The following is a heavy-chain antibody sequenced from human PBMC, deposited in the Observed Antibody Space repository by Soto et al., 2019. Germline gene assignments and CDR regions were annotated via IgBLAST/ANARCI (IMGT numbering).Heavy chain of an antibody. J-gene: IGHJ5*02. CDR3: ARDRRAAPNTRGSIDP. Sequence: QVQLQESGPRLVKPSQTLSLTCNVSGDYIRSGGYYWSWIRQRPGKDLEWIGYIYYTGSTYYNRSLRSRLSMSVDTSENQFSLKLTSVTAADTAIYYCARDRRAAPNTRGSIDPWGQGIMVTVSA. CDR2: IYYTGST. CDR1: GDYIRSGGYY. D-gene: IGHD6-13*01. V-gene: IGHV4-31*03.